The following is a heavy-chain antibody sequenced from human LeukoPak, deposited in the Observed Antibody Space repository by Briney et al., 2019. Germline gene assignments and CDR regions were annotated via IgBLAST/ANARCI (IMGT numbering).Heavy chain of an antibody. J-gene: IGHJ4*02. Sequence: PGGSQRLSCVASAFTFNNYWMHWVRQAPGKGLVWVSRIKGDGSSTNYADSVRGRFTISRDNAKNSLYLQMNSLRAEDMALYYCAKSVSGGSSPRPFDYWGQGTLVTVSS. CDR2: IKGDGSST. CDR3: AKSVSGGSSPRPFDY. V-gene: IGHV3-74*01. D-gene: IGHD3-16*01. CDR1: AFTFNNYW.